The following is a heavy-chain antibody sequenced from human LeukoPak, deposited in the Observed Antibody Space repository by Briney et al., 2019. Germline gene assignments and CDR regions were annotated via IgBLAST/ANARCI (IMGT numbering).Heavy chain of an antibody. V-gene: IGHV1-24*01. J-gene: IGHJ6*02. CDR3: ATRGVVTRGSYYYYGMDV. Sequence: GASVKVSCKVSGYTLTELSMHWVRQAPGKGLEWMGGFDPKDGETIYAQKFQGRVTMTEDTSTDTAYMELSSLRSEDTAVYYCATRGVVTRGSYYYYGMDVWGQGTTVTVSS. D-gene: IGHD4-23*01. CDR2: FDPKDGET. CDR1: GYTLTELS.